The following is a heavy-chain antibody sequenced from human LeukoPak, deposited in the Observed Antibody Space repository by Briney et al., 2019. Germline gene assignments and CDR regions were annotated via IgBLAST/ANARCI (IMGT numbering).Heavy chain of an antibody. CDR3: ARDAPQVPAAGVLAS. CDR2: MYSRGDT. Sequence: GGSLRLSCAASGFTVSDNYMSWVRQAPGKGLEWVSVMYSRGDTYYANSVKGRFTFSRDISKNTLYLQMSGLRNEDTAMYYCARDAPQVPAAGVLASWGQGTLVIVSS. CDR1: GFTVSDNY. J-gene: IGHJ5*02. D-gene: IGHD6-13*01. V-gene: IGHV3-53*01.